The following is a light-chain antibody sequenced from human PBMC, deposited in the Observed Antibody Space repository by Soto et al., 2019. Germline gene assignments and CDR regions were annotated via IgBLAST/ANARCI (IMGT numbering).Light chain of an antibody. Sequence: EIVLPQSPATLSLSPGERATLSCRASQSVGTFFAWYQQKPGQAPRLLIYDASNRATGIPPRFSGSGSGTDFTLTISSLEPEDFAVYYCQQCNNWPQWTFGQGTKVDI. CDR1: QSVGTF. V-gene: IGKV3-11*01. J-gene: IGKJ1*01. CDR3: QQCNNWPQWT. CDR2: DAS.